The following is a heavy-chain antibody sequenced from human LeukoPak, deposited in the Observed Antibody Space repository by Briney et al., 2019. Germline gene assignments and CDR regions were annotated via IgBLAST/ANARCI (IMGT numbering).Heavy chain of an antibody. CDR3: ARDGPYYYDSNFDI. CDR2: ISYDGSNK. D-gene: IGHD3-22*01. V-gene: IGHV3-30*03. J-gene: IGHJ3*02. Sequence: GRSLRLSCAASGFTFSSYGMHWVRQAPGKGLEWVAVISYDGSNKYYADSVKGRFTISRDNSKNTLYLQMNSLRAEDTAVYYCARDGPYYYDSNFDIWGQGTMVTVSS. CDR1: GFTFSSYG.